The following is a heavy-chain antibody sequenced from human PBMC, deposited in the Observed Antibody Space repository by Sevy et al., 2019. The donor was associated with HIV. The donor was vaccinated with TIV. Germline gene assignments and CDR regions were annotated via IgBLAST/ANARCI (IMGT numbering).Heavy chain of an antibody. CDR3: ARDRADCSGGSCYSDWGWFDP. CDR2: INSDGSTT. Sequence: GGSLRLSCAASGFTFSSYWMHWVRQAPGKGLVWVSRINSDGSTTTYADSVKGRFTISRDNAKNTLYLQMNSLRAEDTAVYYCARDRADCSGGSCYSDWGWFDPWGQGTLVTVSS. D-gene: IGHD2-15*01. CDR1: GFTFSSYW. J-gene: IGHJ5*02. V-gene: IGHV3-74*01.